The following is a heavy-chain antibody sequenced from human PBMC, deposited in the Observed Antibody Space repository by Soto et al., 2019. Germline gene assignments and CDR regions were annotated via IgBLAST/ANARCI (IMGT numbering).Heavy chain of an antibody. Sequence: ASVKVSCKTSGYTFTNHGINWVRQAPGQGLEWMGWINPYNANTNYAQKLQGRVAMTTDTSTSTAYMELRSLTSDDTAVYYWARDRVAGIWGDAFDIWGQGTMVTVS. J-gene: IGHJ3*02. CDR2: INPYNANT. V-gene: IGHV1-18*04. D-gene: IGHD3-16*01. CDR3: ARDRVAGIWGDAFDI. CDR1: GYTFTNHG.